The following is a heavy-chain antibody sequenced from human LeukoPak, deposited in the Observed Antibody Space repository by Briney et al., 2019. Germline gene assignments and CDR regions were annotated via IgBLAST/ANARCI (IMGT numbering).Heavy chain of an antibody. J-gene: IGHJ5*02. CDR2: IIPILGIA. CDR3: ASGWYSSGWYRGYNWFDP. CDR1: GGTFSRYT. D-gene: IGHD6-19*01. Sequence: SVKVSCKASGGTFSRYTVSWVRQAPGQGLEWMGRIIPILGIANYAQKFQGRVTITADKSTSTAYMELSSLRSEDTAVYYCASGWYSSGWYRGYNWFDPWGQGTLVTVSS. V-gene: IGHV1-69*02.